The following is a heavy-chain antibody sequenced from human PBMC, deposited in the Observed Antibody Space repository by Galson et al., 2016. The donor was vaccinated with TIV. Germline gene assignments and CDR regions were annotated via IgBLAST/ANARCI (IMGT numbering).Heavy chain of an antibody. J-gene: IGHJ2*01. CDR1: SGSISSSNW. CDR3: ARDFTDSSGYYHTHWYFDL. D-gene: IGHD3-22*01. Sequence: LTCAVSSGSISSSNWWSWVRQPPGKGLEWIGYIYYSGSTNYNPSLKSRVTISVDTSKNQFSLKLSSVTAADTAVYYCARDFTDSSGYYHTHWYFDLWGRGTLVTVSS. CDR2: IYYSGST. V-gene: IGHV4-4*02.